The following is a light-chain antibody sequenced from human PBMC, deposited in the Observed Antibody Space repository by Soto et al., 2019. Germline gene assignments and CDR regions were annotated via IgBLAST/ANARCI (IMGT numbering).Light chain of an antibody. J-gene: IGKJ1*01. CDR3: HQYNNWPRT. Sequence: EIVMTQSPATLSVSPGESATLSCRASQSVNSNLAWYQQKPGQAPTLLIYGASTRASGLPARFSGSGSGTEFTLTSSRLQAEDSAVYYCHQYNNWPRTFGQGTTVEIK. V-gene: IGKV3-15*01. CDR2: GAS. CDR1: QSVNSN.